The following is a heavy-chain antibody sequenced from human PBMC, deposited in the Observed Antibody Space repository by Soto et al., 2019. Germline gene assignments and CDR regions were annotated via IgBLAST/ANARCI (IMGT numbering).Heavy chain of an antibody. CDR3: ARGRGIVVVPAPYDH. Sequence: QVQLVQSGAEVKKPGASVKVSCKASGYTFTSYYMNWVRQAPGQGLEWLGIINPSGGYTTYAQRCLGRVTMTSDTSTSTVHMDLGSLTSEATAVYYCARGRGIVVVPAPYDHWGQGTLVTVSS. CDR1: GYTFTSYY. J-gene: IGHJ4*02. D-gene: IGHD2-21*02. V-gene: IGHV1-46*03. CDR2: INPSGGYT.